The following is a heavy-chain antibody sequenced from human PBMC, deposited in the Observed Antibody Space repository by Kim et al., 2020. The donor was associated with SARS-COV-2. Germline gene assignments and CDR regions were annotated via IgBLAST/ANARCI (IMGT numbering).Heavy chain of an antibody. V-gene: IGHV4-4*07. J-gene: IGHJ4*02. Sequence: SETLSLTCTVSGGSISGYFWTWVRQPAGKGLEWIGRIYTSGGASYNPSLKGRLTMSVDTSKNQISLNLASVTAADTAVYYCAREPTGWHPFDYWGQGTLVTVSS. CDR2: IYTSGGA. CDR1: GGSISGYF. D-gene: IGHD6-19*01. CDR3: AREPTGWHPFDY.